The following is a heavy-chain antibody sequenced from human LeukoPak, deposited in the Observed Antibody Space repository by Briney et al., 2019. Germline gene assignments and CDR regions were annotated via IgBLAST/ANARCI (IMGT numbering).Heavy chain of an antibody. J-gene: IGHJ2*01. Sequence: SQTLSLTCTVSGGSISSGGYYWSWIRQPPGKGLEWIGYIYHSGSTYYNPSLKSRVTISVDRSKNQFSLKLSSVTAADTAVYYCARGLAGVDWYFDLWGRGTLVTVSS. CDR3: ARGLAGVDWYFDL. V-gene: IGHV4-30-2*01. CDR1: GGSISSGGYY. CDR2: IYHSGST. D-gene: IGHD6-19*01.